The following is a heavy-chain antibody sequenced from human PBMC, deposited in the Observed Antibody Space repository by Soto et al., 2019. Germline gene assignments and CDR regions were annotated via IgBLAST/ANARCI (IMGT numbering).Heavy chain of an antibody. V-gene: IGHV4-39*01. Sequence: QLQLQESGPGMVKPSETLSLTCTVSGASITSTSYHWGWIRQPPGKGLEWIGNFYYSGSTYYNPSLRSRVTISVDASMNQFSVKVSSVTATDTAVYYCARSVGDYYYGMDVWGQGTTVTVSS. D-gene: IGHD1-26*01. CDR1: GASITSTSYH. J-gene: IGHJ6*02. CDR3: ARSVGDYYYGMDV. CDR2: FYYSGST.